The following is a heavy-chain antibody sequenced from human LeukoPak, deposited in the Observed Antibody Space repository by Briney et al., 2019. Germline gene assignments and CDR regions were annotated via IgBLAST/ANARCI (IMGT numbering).Heavy chain of an antibody. J-gene: IGHJ3*01. V-gene: IGHV4-59*01. CDR1: GGSISSYY. D-gene: IGHD4-17*01. CDR2: IYYSGST. CDR3: ARDYGDYVGALDV. Sequence: SETLSLTCTVSGGSISSYYWNWIRQPPGKGLEWIEVIYYSGSTNYNPSLKSRVIISIDTSKKQFSLKVSSVTAADTAVYYCARDYGDYVGALDVWGQRTMVAVSS.